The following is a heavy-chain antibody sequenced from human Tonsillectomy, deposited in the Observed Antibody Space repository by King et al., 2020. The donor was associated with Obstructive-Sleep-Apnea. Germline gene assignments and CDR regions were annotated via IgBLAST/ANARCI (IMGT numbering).Heavy chain of an antibody. Sequence: VQLVESGGGVVQPGRSLRLSCAASGFTFSTFAMHWVRQAPGKGLEWVAVISYDGTNRHCADSVKGRFTTSRDDSKSTLHLQMDSLGVEDTAVYYCARVRVGLTDYNYYFGLDVWGQGTTVTVSS. D-gene: IGHD1-26*01. J-gene: IGHJ6*02. V-gene: IGHV3-30-3*01. CDR3: ARVRVGLTDYNYYFGLDV. CDR2: ISYDGTNR. CDR1: GFTFSTFA.